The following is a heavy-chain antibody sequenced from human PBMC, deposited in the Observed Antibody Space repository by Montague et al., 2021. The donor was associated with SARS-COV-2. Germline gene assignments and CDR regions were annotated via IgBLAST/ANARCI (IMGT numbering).Heavy chain of an antibody. CDR1: GGSISSSSYY. V-gene: IGHV4-39*01. CDR2: IYYSGST. D-gene: IGHD6-13*01. CDR3: AGRGVRYSSSWYSYWFDP. Sequence: SETLSLTCTVSGGSISSSSYYWGWIRQPPGKGLEWIGSIYYSGSTYYNPSLKSRVTISVDTSKNQFSLKLSSVTAADTAVYYCAGRGVRYSSSWYSYWFDPWSQGTLVTVSS. J-gene: IGHJ5*02.